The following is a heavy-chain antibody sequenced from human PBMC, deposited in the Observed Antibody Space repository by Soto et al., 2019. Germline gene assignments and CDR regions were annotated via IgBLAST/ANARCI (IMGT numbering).Heavy chain of an antibody. D-gene: IGHD1-26*01. V-gene: IGHV3-74*01. CDR1: GFTFSSYW. CDR3: ARAGSGSFSAFAFDI. Sequence: GGSLRLSCAASGFTFSSYWMHWVRQAPGKGLVWVSRINSDGSSTNYADSVKGRFTISSDNAKNTLFLQLNSLRAEDTAVYYCARAGSGSFSAFAFDIWGQGTMVTVSS. CDR2: INSDGSST. J-gene: IGHJ3*02.